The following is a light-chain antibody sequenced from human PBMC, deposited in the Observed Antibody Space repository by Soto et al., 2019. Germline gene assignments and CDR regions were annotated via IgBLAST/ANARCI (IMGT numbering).Light chain of an antibody. CDR2: EGS. V-gene: IGLV2-23*01. J-gene: IGLJ2*01. CDR1: SSDVGSYNL. CDR3: CSYAVSSTSVV. Sequence: QSALTQPASVSGSPGQSITISCTGTSSDVGSYNLVSWYQHHPGKAPKLMIYEGSKRPSGVSNRFSGSKSGNTASLTISGLQAEDEADYYCCSYAVSSTSVVFGGGTQLT.